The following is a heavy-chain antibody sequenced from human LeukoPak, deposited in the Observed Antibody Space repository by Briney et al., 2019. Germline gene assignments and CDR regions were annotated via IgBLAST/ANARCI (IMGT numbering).Heavy chain of an antibody. CDR2: IYYSGST. Sequence: SETPSLTCTVSGGSISSYYWSWIRQPPGKGLEWIGYIYYSGSTNYNPSLKSRVTISVDTSKNQFSLKLSSVTAADTAVYYCARSITGTSIDPWGQGTLVTVSS. CDR3: ARSITGTSIDP. J-gene: IGHJ5*02. V-gene: IGHV4-59*01. CDR1: GGSISSYY. D-gene: IGHD1-14*01.